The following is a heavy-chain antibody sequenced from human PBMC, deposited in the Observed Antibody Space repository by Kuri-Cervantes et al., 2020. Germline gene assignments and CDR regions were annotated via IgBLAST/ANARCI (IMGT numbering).Heavy chain of an antibody. CDR1: GGSISSTSHY. J-gene: IGHJ4*02. D-gene: IGHD6-19*01. CDR3: AGVSIAVAGTEIDY. V-gene: IGHV4-39*07. Sequence: SETLSLTCTVSGGSISSTSHYWGWIRQPPGRGLEWIGSVFYTGSNDYNPSLKSRVTISVDTSKNQFSLKLSSVTAADTAVYYCAGVSIAVAGTEIDYWGQGTLVTVSS. CDR2: VFYTGSN.